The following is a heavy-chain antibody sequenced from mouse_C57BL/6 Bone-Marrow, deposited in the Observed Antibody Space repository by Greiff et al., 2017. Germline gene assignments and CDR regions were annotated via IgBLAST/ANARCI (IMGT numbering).Heavy chain of an antibody. CDR2: IDPETGGT. D-gene: IGHD1-1*02. Sequence: VKLVESGAELVRPGASVTLSCKASGYTFTDYEMHWVKQTPVHGLEWIGAIDPETGGTAYNQKFKGKAILTADKSSSTAYMALRSLTSEVSAVYYCTRSRLWSYAMDYWGQGTSVTVSS. J-gene: IGHJ4*01. CDR3: TRSRLWSYAMDY. V-gene: IGHV1-15*01. CDR1: GYTFTDYE.